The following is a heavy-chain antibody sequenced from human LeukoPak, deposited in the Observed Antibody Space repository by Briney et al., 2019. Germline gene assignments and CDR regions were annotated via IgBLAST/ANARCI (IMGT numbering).Heavy chain of an antibody. D-gene: IGHD3-10*01. CDR2: ISGSGGST. V-gene: IGHV3-23*01. CDR1: GFTFSTSG. CDR3: AKRGGFGSVSLLYYFDY. J-gene: IGHJ4*02. Sequence: GGSLRLSCAASGFTFSTSGMSWVRQAPGKGLERVSAISGSGGSTYYADSVKGRFTISRDNSKNTLYLQMNSLRAEDTAVYYCAKRGGFGSVSLLYYFDYWGQGTLVTVSS.